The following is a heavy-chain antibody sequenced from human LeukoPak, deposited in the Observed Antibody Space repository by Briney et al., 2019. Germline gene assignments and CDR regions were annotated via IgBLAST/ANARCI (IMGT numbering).Heavy chain of an antibody. D-gene: IGHD5-18*01. J-gene: IGHJ4*02. CDR3: ARDPGYNYGFDY. CDR2: ISSSSSYI. CDR1: GFTFSSYS. Sequence: PGGSLRLSCAASGFTFSSYSMNWVRQAPGKGLEWVSSISSSSSYIYYADSVKGRFTISRDNAKNSLYLQMNSLRAEDTAVYYCARDPGYNYGFDYWGQGTLVTVSP. V-gene: IGHV3-21*01.